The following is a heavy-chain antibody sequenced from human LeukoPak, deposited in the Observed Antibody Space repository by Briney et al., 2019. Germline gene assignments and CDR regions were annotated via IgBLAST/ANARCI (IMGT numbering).Heavy chain of an antibody. CDR1: GDSISSGSHY. CDR2: IYATGSY. V-gene: IGHV4-61*02. CDR3: ARINGLGGWAPFDY. Sequence: SETLSLTCSVSGDSISSGSHYWSWIRQPAGKGLEWIGLIYATGSYSYNPALKSRVTISVDTSKNQFSLKLTSVTAADTAVYYYARINGLGGWAPFDYWGQGTLVSVSS. D-gene: IGHD6-19*01. J-gene: IGHJ4*02.